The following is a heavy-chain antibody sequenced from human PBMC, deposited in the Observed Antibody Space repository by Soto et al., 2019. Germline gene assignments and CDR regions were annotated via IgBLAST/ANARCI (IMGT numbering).Heavy chain of an antibody. V-gene: IGHV1-18*01. Sequence: GASVKVSCKASGYTFTSYGISWVRQAPGQGLEWMGWISAYNGNTNYAQKLQGRVTMTTDTSTSTAYMELRSLRSDDTAVYYCASGSVAAAGRYNWFDPWGQGTMVTVSS. CDR2: ISAYNGNT. J-gene: IGHJ5*02. CDR1: GYTFTSYG. D-gene: IGHD6-13*01. CDR3: ASGSVAAAGRYNWFDP.